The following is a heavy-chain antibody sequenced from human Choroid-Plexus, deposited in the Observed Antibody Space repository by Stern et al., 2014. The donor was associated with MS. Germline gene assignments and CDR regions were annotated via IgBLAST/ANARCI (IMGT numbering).Heavy chain of an antibody. CDR1: GFTLGSCA. CDR2: VSYDGSNK. V-gene: IGHV3-30*18. CDR3: AKDRQYLTFFFDH. D-gene: IGHD2/OR15-2a*01. Sequence: VQLVESGGGVVQPGRPLRLSCVASGFTLGSCAMHWVRQAPGKGLEWVAVVSYDGSNKYYAYSVKGRFTISRYNSQNTLYMQMSSLRPEDTAVYYCAKDRQYLTFFFDHWGQGSLVTVSS. J-gene: IGHJ5*02.